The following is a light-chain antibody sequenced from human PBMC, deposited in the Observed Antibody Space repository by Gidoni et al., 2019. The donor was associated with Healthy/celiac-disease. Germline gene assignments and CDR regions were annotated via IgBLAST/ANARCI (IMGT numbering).Light chain of an antibody. CDR3: QQLNSYPPFT. J-gene: IGKJ3*01. CDR1: QGISSY. CDR2: AAS. Sequence: DIQLTQSPSFRSASVGDRVTITCRASQGISSYLAWYQQKPGKAPKLLIYAASTLQSGVPSRCSGSGSGTEFTLTISSLQPEDFATYYCQQLNSYPPFTFGPGTKVEIK. V-gene: IGKV1-9*01.